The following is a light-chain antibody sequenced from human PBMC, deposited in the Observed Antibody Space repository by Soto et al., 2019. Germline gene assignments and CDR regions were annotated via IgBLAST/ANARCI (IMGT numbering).Light chain of an antibody. J-gene: IGLJ1*01. V-gene: IGLV2-14*03. CDR3: CSYAGSYTYV. CDR2: DVS. CDR1: SRDIGAYDY. Sequence: QSALTQPASVSGSPGQSVTISCTGTSRDIGAYDYVSWYQQHPGGVPKLLIYDVSSRPSGVSSRFSGSKSGNTASLTISGLQADDESHYYCCSYAGSYTYVFGTGTKLTVL.